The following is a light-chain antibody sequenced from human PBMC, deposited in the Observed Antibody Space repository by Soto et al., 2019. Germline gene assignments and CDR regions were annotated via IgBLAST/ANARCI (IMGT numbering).Light chain of an antibody. CDR1: SSDVGGYNS. CDR2: EVS. J-gene: IGLJ2*01. CDR3: SSYTSSSTLV. Sequence: QSALTQPASVSGSPGQSITISCTGTSSDVGGYNSVSWYQQHPGKAPKLMIYEVSNGPSGVSNRFSGSKSGNTASLTISGLQAEDEADYYCSSYTSSSTLVFGGGTKVTVL. V-gene: IGLV2-14*01.